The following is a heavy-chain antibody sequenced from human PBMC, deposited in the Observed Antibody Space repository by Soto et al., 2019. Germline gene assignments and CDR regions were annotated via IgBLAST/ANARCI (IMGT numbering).Heavy chain of an antibody. CDR1: GGTFSSYT. D-gene: IGHD6-19*01. CDR3: AGVASVAGQNYFDY. J-gene: IGHJ4*02. V-gene: IGHV1-69*02. CDR2: IIPILGIA. Sequence: QVQLVQSGAEVKKPGSSVKVSCKASGGTFSSYTISWVRQAPGQGLEWMGRIIPILGIANYAQKFQGRVTITADKSTSTAYMELSSLISEDTAVYYCAGVASVAGQNYFDYWGQGTLVTVSS.